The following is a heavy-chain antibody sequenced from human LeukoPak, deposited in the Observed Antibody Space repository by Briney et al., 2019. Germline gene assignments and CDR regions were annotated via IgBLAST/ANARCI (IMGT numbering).Heavy chain of an antibody. V-gene: IGHV3-66*01. CDR3: AGFSHKGV. J-gene: IGHJ6*02. CDR2: IYSGGST. CDR1: GFTVSNNY. Sequence: GGSLRLSCAASGFTVSNNYMSWVRQAPGKGLEWVALIYSGGSTYYADFVKGRYTISRDNSKNTLYLQMSSLRAEDTAVYYCAGFSHKGVWGQGTTVTVSS.